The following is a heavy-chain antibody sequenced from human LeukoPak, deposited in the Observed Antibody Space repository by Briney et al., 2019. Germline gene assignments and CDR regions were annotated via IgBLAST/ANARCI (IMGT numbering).Heavy chain of an antibody. CDR3: AKDSYSSGWYYYYYGMDV. J-gene: IGHJ6*02. Sequence: GGSLRLSCAASGFTFSSYEMNWVRQAPGKGLEWVSLISGDGGSTYYADSVKGRFTISRDNSKNSLYLQMNSLRTEDTALYYCAKDSYSSGWYYYYYGMDVWGQGTTVTVSS. V-gene: IGHV3-43*02. D-gene: IGHD6-19*01. CDR1: GFTFSSYE. CDR2: ISGDGGST.